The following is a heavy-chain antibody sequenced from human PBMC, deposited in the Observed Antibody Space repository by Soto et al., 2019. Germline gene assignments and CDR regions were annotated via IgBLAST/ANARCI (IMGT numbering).Heavy chain of an antibody. J-gene: IGHJ6*02. CDR2: ISGTSGHT. Sequence: EAQLLESGGGLVQPAGSLRLSCAASGFHFDRYPMSWVRQAPGKGLEWVSSISGTSGHTYYADSVRGRFTISRENSKNTRFLQMSSLRAEDTAVYYCAKDPPISCSTNGVCPRDDMDVWGQGTTGTVSS. CDR1: GFHFDRYP. CDR3: AKDPPISCSTNGVCPRDDMDV. D-gene: IGHD2-8*01. V-gene: IGHV3-23*01.